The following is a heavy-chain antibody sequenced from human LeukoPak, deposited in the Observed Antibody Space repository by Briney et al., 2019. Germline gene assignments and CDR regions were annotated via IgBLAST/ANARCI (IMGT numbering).Heavy chain of an antibody. CDR2: INSNSGGT. D-gene: IGHD3-22*01. Sequence: RGSVKVSCTASGYTFTGYYMHWVRQAPGQGLEWMGWINSNSGGTNYAQKFQGRVTMTRDTSNSTAYMELSRLKSDDTAVYYCARQETGDYYDSSGYPRGVDYWGQGTLVTVSS. J-gene: IGHJ4*02. CDR1: GYTFTGYY. V-gene: IGHV1-2*02. CDR3: ARQETGDYYDSSGYPRGVDY.